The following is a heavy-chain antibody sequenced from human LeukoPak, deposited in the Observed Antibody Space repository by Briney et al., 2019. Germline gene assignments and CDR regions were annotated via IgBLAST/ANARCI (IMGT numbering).Heavy chain of an antibody. CDR2: INPNSGGT. D-gene: IGHD2-15*01. CDR1: GYTFTGYY. CDR3: ARERNRVVVAALDY. J-gene: IGHJ4*02. Sequence: ASVKVSFKASGYTFTGYYMHWVRQAPGQGLEWMGWINPNSGGTNYAQKFQGRVTMTRDTSISTAYMELSRLRSDDTAVYYCARERNRVVVAALDYWGQGTLVTVSS. V-gene: IGHV1-2*02.